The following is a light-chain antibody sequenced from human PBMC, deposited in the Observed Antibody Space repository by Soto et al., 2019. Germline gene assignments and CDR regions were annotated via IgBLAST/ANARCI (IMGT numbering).Light chain of an antibody. J-gene: IGKJ3*01. Sequence: FVLTQSPATLSLSPGETATLSCRASQTVNSDYLAWFQQRPGQAPRLLIFATSRRATDIPDRFSGRGSGTDFTLTISRLEPEDFAVYYCQQYGTSPFTFGPGTKVDIK. V-gene: IGKV3-20*01. CDR1: QTVNSDY. CDR2: ATS. CDR3: QQYGTSPFT.